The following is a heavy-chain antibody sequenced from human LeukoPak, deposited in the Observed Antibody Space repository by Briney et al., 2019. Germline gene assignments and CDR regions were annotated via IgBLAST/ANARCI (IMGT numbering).Heavy chain of an antibody. CDR1: GGSFSGYY. D-gene: IGHD4-17*01. J-gene: IGHJ6*04. CDR2: INHSRST. V-gene: IGHV4-34*01. CDR3: ARGTTVTTARGYYGMDV. Sequence: SETLSLTCAVYGGSFSGYYWSWIRQPPGKGLEWIGEINHSRSTNYNPSLKSRVTISVDTSKNQFSLKLSSVTAADTAVYYCARGTTVTTARGYYGMDVWGKGTTVTVSS.